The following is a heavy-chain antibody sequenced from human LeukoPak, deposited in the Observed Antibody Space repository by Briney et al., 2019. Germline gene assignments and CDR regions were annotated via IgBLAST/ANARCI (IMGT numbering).Heavy chain of an antibody. Sequence: PGGSLRLSCAASGFTFSSYGMHWVRQAPGKGLEWVTVISYDGSNKYYADSVKGRFIISRDNSKNTLYLQMNSLRAEDTAVYYCAGSILTGYPNFDYWGQGTLVTVSS. CDR2: ISYDGSNK. V-gene: IGHV3-30*19. J-gene: IGHJ4*02. D-gene: IGHD3-9*01. CDR1: GFTFSSYG. CDR3: AGSILTGYPNFDY.